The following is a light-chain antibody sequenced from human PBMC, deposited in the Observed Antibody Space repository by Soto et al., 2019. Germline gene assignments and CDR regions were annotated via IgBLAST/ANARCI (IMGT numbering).Light chain of an antibody. CDR1: QIVLYSSSNKNY. CDR2: WAS. CDR3: QQYYSPPPWT. Sequence: DIVMTQSPDSLAVSLGERATINCKSSQIVLYSSSNKNYIAWYQQKPGQPPNLLIYWASTRESGVPDRFSGGGSGTDFTLTISSLQAEDVAVYYCQQYYSPPPWTFGQGTKVDIK. J-gene: IGKJ1*01. V-gene: IGKV4-1*01.